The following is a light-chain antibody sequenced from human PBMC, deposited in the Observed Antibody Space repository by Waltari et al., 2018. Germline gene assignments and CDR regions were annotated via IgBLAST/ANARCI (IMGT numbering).Light chain of an antibody. Sequence: QSALTQPPPASGSPGQSITIPCSGPFRDIGAYNYFPWYQQRPGKSPKLIVFEVNERPSGVPDRFSGSKSGNTASLTVSGLQAEDEADYYCSSYGGNNNVLFGGGTKLTVL. V-gene: IGLV2-8*01. CDR3: SSYGGNNNVL. CDR2: EVN. CDR1: FRDIGAYNY. J-gene: IGLJ3*02.